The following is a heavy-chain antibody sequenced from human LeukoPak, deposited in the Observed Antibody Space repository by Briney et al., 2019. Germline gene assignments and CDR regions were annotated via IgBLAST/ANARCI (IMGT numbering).Heavy chain of an antibody. CDR3: VRDDSSRKIDY. Sequence: SETLSLSCTVSGDSISTSIYYWGWIRQPPGKGLEWIGSIHYSGITYGNLSLKSRVTISMDTSKNQISLRLNSVTAADTAVYYCVRDDSSRKIDYWGQGTLVTVSS. V-gene: IGHV4-39*07. D-gene: IGHD6-13*01. CDR2: IHYSGIT. CDR1: GDSISTSIYY. J-gene: IGHJ4*02.